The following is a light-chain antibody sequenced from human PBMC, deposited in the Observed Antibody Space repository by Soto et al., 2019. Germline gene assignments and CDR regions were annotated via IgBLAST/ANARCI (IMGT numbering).Light chain of an antibody. J-gene: IGLJ2*01. V-gene: IGLV2-8*01. Sequence: QSVLTQPPSASGSPGQSVTISCTGTSSDVGGYNYVSWYQQHPGNAPTLMIYEVSKRPSGVPDRFSGSKSGNTASLTVSGLQAEDEADYYCSSYAGSNNLVFGGGTKLTV. CDR3: SSYAGSNNLV. CDR2: EVS. CDR1: SSDVGGYNY.